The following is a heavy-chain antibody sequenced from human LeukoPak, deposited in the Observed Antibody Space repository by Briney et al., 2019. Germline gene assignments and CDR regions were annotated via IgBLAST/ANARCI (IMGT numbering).Heavy chain of an antibody. CDR2: IYYSGST. V-gene: IGHV4-59*08. CDR1: GGSISSYY. Sequence: PSETLSLTCTVSGGSISSYYWSWIRQPPGKGLEWIGYIYYSGSTNYNPSLKSRVTISVDTSKNQFSLKLSSVTAADTAVYYCARLEVDHDYVWGSYRTRYYFDYWGQGTLVTVSS. D-gene: IGHD3-16*02. J-gene: IGHJ4*02. CDR3: ARLEVDHDYVWGSYRTRYYFDY.